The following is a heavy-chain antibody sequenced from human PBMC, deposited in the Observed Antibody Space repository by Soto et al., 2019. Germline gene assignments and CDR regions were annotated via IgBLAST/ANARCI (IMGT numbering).Heavy chain of an antibody. CDR3: AKGVELDV. J-gene: IGHJ6*04. D-gene: IGHD1-26*01. CDR2: IGDSGAST. V-gene: IGHV3-23*01. Sequence: VLLLESGGGLVQPGGSLRLSCEASGFSFSSFAMNWVRQAPGKGLEWVSAIGDSGASTYYADSVKGRFTISRDNSRNTLYLQLNSLTAEDTAVYYCAKGVELDVWGNGTTVTVSS. CDR1: GFSFSSFA.